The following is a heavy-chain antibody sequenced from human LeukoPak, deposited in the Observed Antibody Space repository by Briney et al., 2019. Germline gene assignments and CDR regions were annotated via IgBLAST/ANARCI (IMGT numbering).Heavy chain of an antibody. J-gene: IGHJ4*02. D-gene: IGHD4-17*01. CDR3: AKDLSMTTVTTFDY. CDR2: IWYDGSNK. V-gene: IGHV3-33*06. Sequence: PGGSLRLSCAASGFTFSSYGMHWVRQAPGKGLEWVAVIWYDGSNKYYADSVKGRFTISRDNSKNTLYLQMNSLRAEDTAVYYCAKDLSMTTVTTFDYWGQGTLVTVSS. CDR1: GFTFSSYG.